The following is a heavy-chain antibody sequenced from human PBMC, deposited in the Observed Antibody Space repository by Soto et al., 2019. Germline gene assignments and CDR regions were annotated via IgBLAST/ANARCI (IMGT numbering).Heavy chain of an antibody. D-gene: IGHD6-19*01. CDR2: IIPIFGTA. Sequence: SVKVSCKASGGTFSSYAISWVRQAPGQGLEWMGGIIPIFGTANYAQKFQGRVTITADESTSTAYMELSSLRSEDTAVYYCARLIRIAVAGTRLAFGPWGQGTLVTVSS. CDR1: GGTFSSYA. J-gene: IGHJ5*02. V-gene: IGHV1-69*13. CDR3: ARLIRIAVAGTRLAFGP.